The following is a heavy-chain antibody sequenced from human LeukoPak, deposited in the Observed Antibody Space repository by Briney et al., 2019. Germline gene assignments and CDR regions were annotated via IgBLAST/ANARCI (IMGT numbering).Heavy chain of an antibody. J-gene: IGHJ4*02. CDR2: INPNSGGT. Sequence: ASVKVSGKASGYTFTGYYMHWVRQAPGQGLEWMGWINPNSGGTNYAQKFQGRVTMTRDTSISTAYMELSRLRSDDTAVYYCARVGSPHYYDSSGYYYYWGQGTLVTVSS. V-gene: IGHV1-2*02. CDR1: GYTFTGYY. CDR3: ARVGSPHYYDSSGYYYY. D-gene: IGHD3-22*01.